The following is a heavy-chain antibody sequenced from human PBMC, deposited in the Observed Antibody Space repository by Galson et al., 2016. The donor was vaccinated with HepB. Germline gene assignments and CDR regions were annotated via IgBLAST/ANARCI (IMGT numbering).Heavy chain of an antibody. CDR2: ISNWASTI. CDR1: GFRFSDYY. J-gene: IGHJ4*02. Sequence: SLRLSCAASGFRFSDYYMSWIRQTPAKGLEWVAVISNWASTISYADFVKGRFTISRDNVNNSLFLQMNSLTAEYTAVYYCARGQGVVHSWGQGPLVTVSS. D-gene: IGHD2-21*01. CDR3: ARGQGVVHS. V-gene: IGHV3-11*01.